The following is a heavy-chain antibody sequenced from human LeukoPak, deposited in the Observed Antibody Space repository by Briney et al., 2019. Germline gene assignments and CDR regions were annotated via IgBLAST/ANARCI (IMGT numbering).Heavy chain of an antibody. D-gene: IGHD6-13*01. CDR2: ISSSSSYI. V-gene: IGHV3-21*01. J-gene: IGHJ4*02. CDR1: GFTFSSYS. Sequence: GGSLRLSRAASGFTFSSYSMNWVRQAPGKGLEWVSSISSSSSYIYYADSVKGRFTISRDNAKNSLYLQMNSLRAEDTAVYYCARGGYSSSWYEDYWGQGTLVTVSS. CDR3: ARGGYSSSWYEDY.